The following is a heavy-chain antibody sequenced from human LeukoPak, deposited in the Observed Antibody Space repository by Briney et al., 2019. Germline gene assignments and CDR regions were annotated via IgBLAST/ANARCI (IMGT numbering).Heavy chain of an antibody. CDR3: TISGIGY. D-gene: IGHD1-26*01. J-gene: IGHJ4*02. CDR1: GFIFSNAY. Sequence: GGSLRLSCVGSGFIFSNAYMSWVRQAPGKGLEWVGRIKSKSDGGTTDYAAPVKGRFTISRDDSKNTLYLQMNSLKTEDTAVYYCTISGIGYWGQGTLVTVSS. V-gene: IGHV3-15*01. CDR2: IKSKSDGGTT.